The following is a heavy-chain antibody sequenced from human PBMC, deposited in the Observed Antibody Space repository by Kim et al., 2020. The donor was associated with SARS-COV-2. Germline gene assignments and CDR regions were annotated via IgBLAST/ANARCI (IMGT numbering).Heavy chain of an antibody. Sequence: ASVKVSCKASGYTFTGYYMHWVRQAPGQGLEWMGGINPNRGGTNYAQKFQGRVTMTRDTSISTAYMELSRLRSDDTAVYYCAREGGFWSGYPDAFDIWGQGTMVTVSS. D-gene: IGHD3-3*01. CDR3: AREGGFWSGYPDAFDI. CDR2: INPNRGGT. V-gene: IGHV1-2*02. CDR1: GYTFTGYY. J-gene: IGHJ3*02.